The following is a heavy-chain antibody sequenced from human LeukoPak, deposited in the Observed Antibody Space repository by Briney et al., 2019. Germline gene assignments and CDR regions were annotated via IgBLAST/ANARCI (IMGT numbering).Heavy chain of an antibody. V-gene: IGHV3-23*01. J-gene: IGHJ5*02. CDR2: IAASSGST. Sequence: GGSLRLSCAASGFTFRNYAMNWVRQAPGKGLEWVSSIAASSGSTYYADSVKGRFTTSRDNSKNTLYLQMNSLRAEDTALYYCAKAAYGDYVNWFDPWGQGTLVTVSS. D-gene: IGHD4-17*01. CDR1: GFTFRNYA. CDR3: AKAAYGDYVNWFDP.